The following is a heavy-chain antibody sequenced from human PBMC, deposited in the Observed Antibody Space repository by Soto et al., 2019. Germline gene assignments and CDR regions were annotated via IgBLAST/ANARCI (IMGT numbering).Heavy chain of an antibody. Sequence: QVQLQQWGAGLLKPSETLSLTCAVYGGSFSGYYWNWIRQPPGKGLEWIGEINHSGSTNYNPSLTSRVTISADTSKSQFSLKLSSVTAADTAVYYCARGWGRIFDYWGQGTLVTVSS. D-gene: IGHD7-27*01. J-gene: IGHJ4*02. V-gene: IGHV4-34*01. CDR2: INHSGST. CDR3: ARGWGRIFDY. CDR1: GGSFSGYY.